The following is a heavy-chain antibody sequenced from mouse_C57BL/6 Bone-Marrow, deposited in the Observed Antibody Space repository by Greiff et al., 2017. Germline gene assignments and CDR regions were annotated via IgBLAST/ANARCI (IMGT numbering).Heavy chain of an antibody. CDR2: IHPNSGST. V-gene: IGHV1-64*01. CDR3: ARRSSGYWFAY. Sequence: QVQLQQPGAELVKPGASVKLSCKASGYTFTSYWMHWVKQRPGQGLEWIGMIHPNSGSTNYNEKFKSKAKLTVDKSSSTAYMQLSSLTSEDSAVYYCARRSSGYWFAYWGQGTLVTVSA. CDR1: GYTFTSYW. J-gene: IGHJ3*01. D-gene: IGHD3-2*02.